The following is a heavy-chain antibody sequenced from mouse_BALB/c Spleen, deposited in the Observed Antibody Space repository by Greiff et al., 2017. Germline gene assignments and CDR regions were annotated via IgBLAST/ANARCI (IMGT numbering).Heavy chain of an antibody. Sequence: EVKLMESGGGLVQPGGSRKLSCAASGFTFSSFGMHWVRQAPEKGLEWVAYISSGSSTIYYADTVKGRFTISRDNPKNTLFLQMTSLRSEDTAMYYCARTGPPYAMDYWGQGTSVTVSS. CDR2: ISSGSSTI. CDR1: GFTFSSFG. V-gene: IGHV5-17*02. J-gene: IGHJ4*01. CDR3: ARTGPPYAMDY. D-gene: IGHD4-1*01.